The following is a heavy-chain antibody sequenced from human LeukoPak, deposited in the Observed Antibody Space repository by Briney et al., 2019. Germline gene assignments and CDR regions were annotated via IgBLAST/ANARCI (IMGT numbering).Heavy chain of an antibody. CDR1: GGSISSNY. CDR3: ARGWENYDILTGLDY. J-gene: IGHJ4*02. CDR2: IYTSGST. D-gene: IGHD3-9*01. V-gene: IGHV4-4*07. Sequence: SETLSLTCTVSGGSISSNYWSWIRQPAGKGLEWIGRIYTSGSTNYNPSLKSRVTMSVDTSKNQFSLKLSSVTAADTAVYYCARGWENYDILTGLDYWGQGTLVTVPS.